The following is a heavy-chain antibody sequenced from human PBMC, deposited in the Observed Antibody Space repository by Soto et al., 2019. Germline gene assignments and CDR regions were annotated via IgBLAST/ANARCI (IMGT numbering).Heavy chain of an antibody. Sequence: PGGSLRLSCAASGFTFSNYAMHWVRQAPGKGPEWVAAISYDGRNKYYADSVKGRFTISRDNSKNTLDLQMNSLRAEDTAVYYCAKGNVFISGLSLNWFDFWGQGTLVTV. CDR2: ISYDGRNK. D-gene: IGHD1-26*01. J-gene: IGHJ5*01. CDR3: AKGNVFISGLSLNWFDF. V-gene: IGHV3-30*18. CDR1: GFTFSNYA.